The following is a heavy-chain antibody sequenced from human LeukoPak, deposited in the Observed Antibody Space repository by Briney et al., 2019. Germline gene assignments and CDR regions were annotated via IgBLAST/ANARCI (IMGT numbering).Heavy chain of an antibody. J-gene: IGHJ4*02. V-gene: IGHV2-5*01. Sequence: SGPTLVKPTQTLTLTCTFSGFSLSTSGVGVGWIRQPPGKALEWLALIYWNDDKRYSPSLKSRLTITKDTSKNQMVLTMTNMDPVDTATYYCAHSVMGYCSGGSCYFVDYWGQGTLVTVSS. CDR1: GFSLSTSGVG. D-gene: IGHD2-15*01. CDR2: IYWNDDK. CDR3: AHSVMGYCSGGSCYFVDY.